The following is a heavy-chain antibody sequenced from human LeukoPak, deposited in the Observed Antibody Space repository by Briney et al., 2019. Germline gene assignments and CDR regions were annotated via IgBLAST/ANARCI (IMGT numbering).Heavy chain of an antibody. Sequence: GGSLRLSCAGSGFTFDDYAIHWVRQAPGKGLEWVSGIGWNIGSTGYADSVKGRFTISRDNAKNSLYLQMNSLRAEDTALYYCARGRRGSNTGITASGWGFHFDYWGQGTLVTVSS. CDR1: GFTFDDYA. V-gene: IGHV3-9*01. J-gene: IGHJ4*02. CDR3: ARGRRGSNTGITASGWGFHFDY. CDR2: IGWNIGST. D-gene: IGHD6-13*01.